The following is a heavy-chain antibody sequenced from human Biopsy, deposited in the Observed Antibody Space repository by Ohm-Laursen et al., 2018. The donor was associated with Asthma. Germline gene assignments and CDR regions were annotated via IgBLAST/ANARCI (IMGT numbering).Heavy chain of an antibody. CDR3: AGTVGFPPFYGIDV. V-gene: IGHV1-18*01. CDR1: GYTFNSAG. Sequence: ASVKVSCKTSGYTFNSAGITWVRQAPGQVLEWMGWISVYNGNTKVAQKLQDRVTMITDTSTSTAYMELRSLRSDHPAVFFCAGTVGFPPFYGIDVWGQGATVTLS. J-gene: IGHJ6*02. CDR2: ISVYNGNT. D-gene: IGHD2-2*03.